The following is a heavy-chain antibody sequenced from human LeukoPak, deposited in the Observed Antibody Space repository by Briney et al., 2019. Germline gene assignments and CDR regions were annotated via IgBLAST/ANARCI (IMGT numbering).Heavy chain of an antibody. J-gene: IGHJ3*02. CDR1: GFTFSTYE. Sequence: GGSLRLSCAASGFTFSTYELNWVRQAPGKGLEWVSYISDIGNTQHYADSVKCRFTISRDNAKNSLYLQMNSLTAEDTAVYYCARDHSKVTAYDDALDIWGQGTMVIVSS. V-gene: IGHV3-48*03. D-gene: IGHD2-21*02. CDR3: ARDHSKVTAYDDALDI. CDR2: ISDIGNTQ.